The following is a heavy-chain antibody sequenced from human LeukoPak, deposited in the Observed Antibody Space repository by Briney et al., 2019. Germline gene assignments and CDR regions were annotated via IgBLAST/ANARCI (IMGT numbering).Heavy chain of an antibody. CDR3: ARRLTQYDCFDP. V-gene: IGHV6-1*01. D-gene: IGHD2-2*01. J-gene: IGHJ5*02. CDR1: GDSVSGNIAT. Sequence: SQTLSLTCAISGDSVSGNIATWNWTRHSPSRGLDWPGSTYYRSRWHNVYAESVKSRITINPDTSKNQFSLHLNSVTPEDTAVYYCARRLTQYDCFDPWGQGILVTVSS. CDR2: TYYRSRWHN.